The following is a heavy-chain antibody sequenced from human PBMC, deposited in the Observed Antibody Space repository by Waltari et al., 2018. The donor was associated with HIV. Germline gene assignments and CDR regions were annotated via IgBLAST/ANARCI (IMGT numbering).Heavy chain of an antibody. Sequence: QVQLVQSGAEVKKPGASVKVSCKASGYTFTSYDINWVQQANGQGLEWMGWMNPNSGNTGYAQKFQGRVTMTRNTSISTAYMELSSLRSEDTAVYYCAREEDYYDSSGYYYDWFDPWGQGTLVTVSS. V-gene: IGHV1-8*01. D-gene: IGHD3-22*01. CDR1: GYTFTSYD. CDR3: AREEDYYDSSGYYYDWFDP. J-gene: IGHJ5*02. CDR2: MNPNSGNT.